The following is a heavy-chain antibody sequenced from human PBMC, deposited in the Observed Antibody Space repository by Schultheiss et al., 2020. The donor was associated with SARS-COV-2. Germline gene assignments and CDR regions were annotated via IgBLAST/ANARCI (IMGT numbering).Heavy chain of an antibody. J-gene: IGHJ5*02. CDR2: IYYSGST. D-gene: IGHD2-2*01. CDR1: GGSISSYY. Sequence: SQTLSLTCPVSGGSISSYYWSWIRQPPGKGLEWIGYIYYSGSTYYNPSLKSRVTISVDTSKNQFSLKLSSVTAADTAVYYCARGWVYCSSTSCNYWFDPWGQGTLVTVSS. V-gene: IGHV4-59*01. CDR3: ARGWVYCSSTSCNYWFDP.